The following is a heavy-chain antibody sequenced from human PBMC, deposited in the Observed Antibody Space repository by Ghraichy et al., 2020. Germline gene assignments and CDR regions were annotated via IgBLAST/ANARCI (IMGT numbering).Heavy chain of an antibody. CDR1: GGSISSGGYY. CDR3: ARYDYYDSRGKVAFDI. CDR2: IYYSGST. V-gene: IGHV4-31*03. D-gene: IGHD3-22*01. J-gene: IGHJ3*02. Sequence: SETLSLTCTVSGGSISSGGYYWSWIRQHPGKGLEWIGYIYYSGSTYYNPSLKSRVTISVDTSKNQFSLKLSSVTAADTAVYYCARYDYYDSRGKVAFDIWGQGTMVTVSS.